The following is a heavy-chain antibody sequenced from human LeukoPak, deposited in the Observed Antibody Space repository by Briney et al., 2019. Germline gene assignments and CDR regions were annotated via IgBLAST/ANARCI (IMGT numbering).Heavy chain of an antibody. CDR3: ARERGHSYGRGSWFDP. J-gene: IGHJ5*02. CDR2: IIPIFDTA. CDR1: GGTFSSYA. V-gene: IGHV1-69*05. D-gene: IGHD5-18*01. Sequence: ASVKVSCKASGGTFSSYAISWVRQAPGQGLEWMGGIIPIFDTANYAQKFQGRVTITTDESTSTAYMELSSLRSEDTAVYYCARERGHSYGRGSWFDPWGQGTLVTVSS.